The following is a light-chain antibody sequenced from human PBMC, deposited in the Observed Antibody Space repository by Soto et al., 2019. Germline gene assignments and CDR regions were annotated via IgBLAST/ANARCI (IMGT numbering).Light chain of an antibody. CDR3: MQGTHWPYT. CDR2: QVS. V-gene: IGKV2-30*02. Sequence: DVVMTQSPLSLPVTLGQPASISCRSSQGLLHSNGDTFLSWFQQRPGQSPRRLIYQVSNRDSVVPDRFSGSGSGTDFTLTISRVEAEDVGIYYCMQGTHWPYTFGQGTKLEI. CDR1: QGLLHSNGDTF. J-gene: IGKJ2*01.